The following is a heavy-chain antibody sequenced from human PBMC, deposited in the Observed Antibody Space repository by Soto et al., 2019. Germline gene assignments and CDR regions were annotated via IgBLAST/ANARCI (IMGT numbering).Heavy chain of an antibody. CDR3: AGERGSITVWGPFDI. CDR2: IYHGGST. V-gene: IGHV4-4*02. D-gene: IGHD3-16*01. CDR1: SGSISSNNW. Sequence: QVQLQESGPGLVKPSGTLSLTCTVTSGSISSNNWWSWVRQTPGKGLEWIGDIYHGGSTNYNPSLMSRVTISLDMSRNQFSLRLSSVTAADTAVYYCAGERGSITVWGPFDIWGQGTLVTVSS. J-gene: IGHJ3*02.